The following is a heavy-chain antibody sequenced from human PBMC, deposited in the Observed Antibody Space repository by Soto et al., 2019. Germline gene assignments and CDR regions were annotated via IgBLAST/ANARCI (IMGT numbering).Heavy chain of an antibody. CDR3: ARRRVSSSSPYFDS. J-gene: IGHJ4*02. CDR1: GYNFASYW. CDR2: IYPGDSDT. Sequence: GESLKISCQGSGYNFASYWIAWVRQMPGKGLELMGIIYPGDSDTKYSPSFQGQVTISADKSNSAAYLQWSSLKASDSAMYYCARRRVSSSSPYFDSWGQGTLVTVSS. V-gene: IGHV5-51*01. D-gene: IGHD3-10*01.